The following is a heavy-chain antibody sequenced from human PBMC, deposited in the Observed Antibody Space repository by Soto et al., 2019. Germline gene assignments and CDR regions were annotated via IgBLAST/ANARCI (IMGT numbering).Heavy chain of an antibody. Sequence: GGSLRLSCAASGFTFSSYAMSWVRQAPGKGLEWVSAISGSGGSTYYADSVKGRFTISRDNSKNTLYLQMNSLRAEDTAVYYCAKGITGTVNYYYYYMDVWGKGTTVTVSS. J-gene: IGHJ6*03. CDR3: AKGITGTVNYYYYYMDV. CDR2: ISGSGGST. D-gene: IGHD1-20*01. V-gene: IGHV3-23*01. CDR1: GFTFSSYA.